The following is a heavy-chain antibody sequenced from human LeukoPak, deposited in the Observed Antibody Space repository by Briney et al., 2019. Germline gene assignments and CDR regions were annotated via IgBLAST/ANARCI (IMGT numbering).Heavy chain of an antibody. J-gene: IGHJ6*02. CDR3: AAGKEEGSSWYSGRGYYYYYGMDV. D-gene: IGHD6-13*01. V-gene: IGHV1-3*03. CDR2: IDAGSGNT. CDR1: GYTFTSYA. Sequence: ASVKVSCKASGYTFTSYAVHWVRQAPGQRPEWMGWIDAGSGNTGCSQEFQGRVTITRDMSTSTAYMELSSLRSEDTAVYYCAAGKEEGSSWYSGRGYYYYYGMDVWGQGTTVTVSS.